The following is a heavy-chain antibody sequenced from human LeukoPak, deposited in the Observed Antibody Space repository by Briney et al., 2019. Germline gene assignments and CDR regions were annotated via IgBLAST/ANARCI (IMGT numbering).Heavy chain of an antibody. CDR3: ARGAPVAIFGPGYDEYFEY. CDR1: GYAFANYD. Sequence: GASVKLSCTTSGYAFANYDINWVRRATGQRLKWMGWMKTNSGNTGYSKRFPGRVIMTTNTSMSTAYMEFRGLRSEDTAIYYCARGAPVAIFGPGYDEYFEYWGEGTVVAVSS. V-gene: IGHV1-8*01. D-gene: IGHD3-3*01. J-gene: IGHJ4*02. CDR2: MKTNSGNT.